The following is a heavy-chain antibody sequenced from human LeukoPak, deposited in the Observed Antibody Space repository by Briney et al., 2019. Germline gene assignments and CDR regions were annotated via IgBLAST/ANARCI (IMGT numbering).Heavy chain of an antibody. Sequence: GGSLRLSCTASGFTFSSYAMSWVRQAPGKGLEWVSSISNSGGRTFYTDSVKGRFTISRDNSKITLYLQMNSLRAEDTAVYYCAKSYNGYESKPDYWGQGTLVTVSS. D-gene: IGHD5-12*01. J-gene: IGHJ4*02. CDR2: ISNSGGRT. CDR1: GFTFSSYA. V-gene: IGHV3-23*01. CDR3: AKSYNGYESKPDY.